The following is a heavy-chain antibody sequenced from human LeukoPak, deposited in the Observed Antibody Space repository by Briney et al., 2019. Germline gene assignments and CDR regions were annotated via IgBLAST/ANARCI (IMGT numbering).Heavy chain of an antibody. V-gene: IGHV3-23*01. CDR2: ISDSGSRT. D-gene: IGHD4-11*01. Sequence: GGSLRLSCAASGFTFSGSAMHWVRQASGKGLEWVSAISDSGSRTYYADSVKGRFTISRDNSKNTVSLQMNSLRAEDTAVYYCAKELKTVTGGTVGFDIWGQGTMVTVSS. J-gene: IGHJ3*02. CDR1: GFTFSGSA. CDR3: AKELKTVTGGTVGFDI.